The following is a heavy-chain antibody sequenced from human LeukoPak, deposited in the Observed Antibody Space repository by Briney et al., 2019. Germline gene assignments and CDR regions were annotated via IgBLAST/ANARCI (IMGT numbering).Heavy chain of an antibody. CDR3: ARAPERWYSYGSYTYYYMDV. J-gene: IGHJ6*03. D-gene: IGHD5-18*01. CDR2: ISYSGST. Sequence: SETLSLTCTFSGGSVSSYYWSWIRQPAGKGLEWIGSISYSGSTKYNPSLESRVTISVDTSKNQISLKLSSVTAADTTVYYCARAPERWYSYGSYTYYYMDVWGKGTTVTVSS. CDR1: GGSVSSYY. V-gene: IGHV4-59*02.